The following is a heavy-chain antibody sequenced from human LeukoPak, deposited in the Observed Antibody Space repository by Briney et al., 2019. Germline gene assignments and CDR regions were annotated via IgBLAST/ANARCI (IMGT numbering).Heavy chain of an antibody. D-gene: IGHD5-18*01. J-gene: IGHJ4*02. CDR3: ARGYSYGYYFDY. CDR2: IYYSGST. CDR1: GGSISGSSYY. V-gene: IGHV4-39*07. Sequence: SETLSLTCTVSGGSISGSSYYWGWIRQPPGKGLEWIGSIYYSGSTYYNPSLKSRVTISVDTSKNQFSLKLSYVTAADTAVYYCARGYSYGYYFDYWGQGTLVTVSS.